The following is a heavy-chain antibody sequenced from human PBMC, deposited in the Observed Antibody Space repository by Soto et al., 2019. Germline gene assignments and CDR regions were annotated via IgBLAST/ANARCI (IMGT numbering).Heavy chain of an antibody. CDR2: ISYDGANK. D-gene: IGHD4-4*01. J-gene: IGHJ6*02. Sequence: GGSLRLSCAASGFTFSSYARHWVRQAPGKGLEWVAIISYDGANKYYADSVKGRFTISRDNSKNTLSLQMNSLRAEDAAVYYCARERTTLYYYYGMDVWGQGTTVTVYS. CDR1: GFTFSSYA. CDR3: ARERTTLYYYYGMDV. V-gene: IGHV3-30-3*01.